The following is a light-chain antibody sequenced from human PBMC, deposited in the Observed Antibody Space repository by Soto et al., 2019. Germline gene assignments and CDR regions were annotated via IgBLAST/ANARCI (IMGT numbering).Light chain of an antibody. V-gene: IGKV3-15*01. Sequence: EIVMTQSPATLSVSPGEGATLSCRASQSVSSKLAWYQQKPGQAPRLLIYGASTRATGIPARFSGSGSGTEFTLIISSLQSEDFAVYYCQQYGSSPGTFGQGTKVDIK. CDR1: QSVSSK. CDR2: GAS. J-gene: IGKJ1*01. CDR3: QQYGSSPGT.